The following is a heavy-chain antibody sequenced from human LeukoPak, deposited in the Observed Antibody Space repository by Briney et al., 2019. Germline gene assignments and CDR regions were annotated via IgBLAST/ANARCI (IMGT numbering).Heavy chain of an antibody. CDR2: IYYSGST. CDR3: ASSEGTVDAFDI. Sequence: SETLSLTCTVSGGSISSYYWSWIRQPPGKGLEWIGYIYYSGSTNYNPSLKSRVTISVDTSKNQFSLKLSSVTAADTPVYYCASSEGTVDAFDIWGQGTMVTVSS. D-gene: IGHD3-10*01. V-gene: IGHV4-59*08. J-gene: IGHJ3*02. CDR1: GGSISSYY.